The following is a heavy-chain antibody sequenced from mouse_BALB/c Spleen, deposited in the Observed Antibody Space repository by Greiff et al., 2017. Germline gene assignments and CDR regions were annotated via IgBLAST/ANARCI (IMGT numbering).Heavy chain of an antibody. V-gene: IGHV3-8*02. CDR1: GDSITSGY. Sequence: EVQLVESGPSLVKPSQTLSLTCSVTGDSITSGYWNWIRKFPGNKLEYMGYISYSGSTYYNPSLKSRISITRDTSKNQYYLQLNSVTTEDTATYYCARYCTMMGAMDYWGQGTSVTVSS. CDR2: ISYSGST. J-gene: IGHJ4*01. CDR3: ARYCTMMGAMDY. D-gene: IGHD2-3*01.